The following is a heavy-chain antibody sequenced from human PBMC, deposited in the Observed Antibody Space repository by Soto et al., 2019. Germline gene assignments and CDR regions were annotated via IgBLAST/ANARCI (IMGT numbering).Heavy chain of an antibody. J-gene: IGHJ6*02. CDR2: ISFDGVNQ. D-gene: IGHD3-3*01. CDR3: ASSFHGSGYIWDAMDV. CDR1: KFPINCYA. Sequence: PAGSLRLSCTASKFPINCYAMHWVRQAPGKGLEWVAAISFDGVNQYYPDSVKGRFSISRDNSKNSIYLQMNRLRREDSAVYRCASSFHGSGYIWDAMDVWVQGTTVIVCS. V-gene: IGHV3-30-3*01.